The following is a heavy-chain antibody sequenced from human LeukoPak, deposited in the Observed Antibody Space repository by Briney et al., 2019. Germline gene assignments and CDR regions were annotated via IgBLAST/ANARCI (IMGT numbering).Heavy chain of an antibody. V-gene: IGHV3-74*01. CDR2: INGDGSST. Sequence: GGSLRLSCVASGFTFSNYWMHWVRQVPRKGLVWVSRINGDGSSTTYADSVKGRFTISRDNAKNTLYLQMNSLRAEDTAVYYCVRGYSGTYRLDYWGQGTLVTVSS. CDR3: VRGYSGTYRLDY. D-gene: IGHD1-26*01. J-gene: IGHJ4*02. CDR1: GFTFSNYW.